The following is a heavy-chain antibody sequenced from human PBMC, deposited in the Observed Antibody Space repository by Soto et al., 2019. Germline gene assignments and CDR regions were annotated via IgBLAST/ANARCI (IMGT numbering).Heavy chain of an antibody. CDR3: AKGGAYCSGGSCYFDAFDI. CDR2: ISGSGGST. CDR1: GFTFSSYA. D-gene: IGHD2-15*01. J-gene: IGHJ3*02. V-gene: IGHV3-23*01. Sequence: LRLSCAAPGFTFSSYAMSCVRQAPGKGLEWVSAISGSGGSTYYADSVKGRFTISRDNSKNTLYLQMNSLRAEDTAVYYCAKGGAYCSGGSCYFDAFDIWGQGTMVTVSS.